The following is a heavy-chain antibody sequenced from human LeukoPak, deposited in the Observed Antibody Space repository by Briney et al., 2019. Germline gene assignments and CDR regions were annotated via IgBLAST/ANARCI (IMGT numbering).Heavy chain of an antibody. CDR3: ARFASGYSSSWYFSGQYY. D-gene: IGHD6-13*01. CDR2: IYYSGST. J-gene: IGHJ4*02. CDR1: GGSISSSSYY. Sequence: SETLSLTCTVSGGSISSSSYYWGWIRQPPGKGLEWIGSIYYSGSTYYNPSLKSRVTISVDTSKNQFSLKLSSVTAADTAVYYCARFASGYSSSWYFSGQYYWGQGTLVTVSS. V-gene: IGHV4-39*07.